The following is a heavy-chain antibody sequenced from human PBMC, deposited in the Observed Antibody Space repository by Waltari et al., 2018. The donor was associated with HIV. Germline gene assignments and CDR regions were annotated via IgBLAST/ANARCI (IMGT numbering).Heavy chain of an antibody. CDR3: ARDGYYYDSSGYSSYFDY. CDR1: GYTFTSYA. V-gene: IGHV1-3*01. CDR2: NNDCNGNK. Sequence: QVQLVQSGAEVKKPGASVKVSCKASGYTFTSYAMHWVRQAPGHKLEWMGGNNDCNGNKKHSTKVHGICTITRDTSASTAYMELSSLRSEDTAVYYCARDGYYYDSSGYSSYFDYWGQGTLVTVSS. D-gene: IGHD3-22*01. J-gene: IGHJ4*02.